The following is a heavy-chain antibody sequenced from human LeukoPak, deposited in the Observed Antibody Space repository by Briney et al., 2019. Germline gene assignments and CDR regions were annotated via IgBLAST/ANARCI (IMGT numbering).Heavy chain of an antibody. J-gene: IGHJ5*02. Sequence: SETLSLTCTVSGGSINSADNYWTWLRQPPGTGLEWIGFIYYSGSTYHNPSLKSRVAIISYTSKNHFSLILTSVTAADTAVYYCARGSGSDPWPIFDPWGQGTLVTVSS. D-gene: IGHD3-10*01. CDR1: GGSINSADNY. CDR3: ARGSGSDPWPIFDP. CDR2: IYYSGST. V-gene: IGHV4-30-4*01.